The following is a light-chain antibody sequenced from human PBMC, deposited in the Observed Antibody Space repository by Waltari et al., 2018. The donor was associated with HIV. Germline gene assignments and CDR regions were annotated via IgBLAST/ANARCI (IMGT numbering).Light chain of an antibody. CDR3: QVWGSKSDII. CDR1: GIETAS. Sequence: SYALIQPPSMSAAPGQPATLTCESRGIETASVPWYQHKSGQAPKVVIFNDSRRPSGTPDRFFGTNSGNTATLTINRVEAGDEADYYCQVWGSKSDIIFGGGTKLTV. J-gene: IGLJ2*01. V-gene: IGLV3-21*02. CDR2: NDS.